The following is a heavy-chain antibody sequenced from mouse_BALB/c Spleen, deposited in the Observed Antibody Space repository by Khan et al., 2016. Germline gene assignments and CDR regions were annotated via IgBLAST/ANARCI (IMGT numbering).Heavy chain of an antibody. Sequence: QVQLQQSGAELARPGASVKMSCKASGYTFTSYTMHWVKQRPGQGLEWIGYINPSSGYTNYNQKFKDKATLTADKSSSTAYMQMSSLTSEDSAVYYWAREAYGAWLDYWGQGTLVTVSA. D-gene: IGHD1-1*01. V-gene: IGHV1-4*01. CDR1: GYTFTSYT. CDR2: INPSSGYT. J-gene: IGHJ3*01. CDR3: AREAYGAWLDY.